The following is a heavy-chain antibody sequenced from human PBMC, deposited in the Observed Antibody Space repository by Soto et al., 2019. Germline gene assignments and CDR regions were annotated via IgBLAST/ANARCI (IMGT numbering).Heavy chain of an antibody. CDR2: IWYDGRNK. D-gene: IGHD6-13*01. CDR1: GFTFSSYG. J-gene: IGHJ4*02. V-gene: IGHV3-33*01. Sequence: GGSLRLSCAASGFTFSSYGMHWVRQAPGKGLEGVAVIWYDGRNKYYADSEKGRINISRDNSKNTLYLQMNSLRAEDAAVYYCARGGMIDYWGQGT. CDR3: ARGGMIDY.